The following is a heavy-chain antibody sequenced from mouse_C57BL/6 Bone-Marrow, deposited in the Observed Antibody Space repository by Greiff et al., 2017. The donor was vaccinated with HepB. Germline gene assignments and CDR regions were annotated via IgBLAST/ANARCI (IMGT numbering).Heavy chain of an antibody. D-gene: IGHD1-1*01. V-gene: IGHV1-55*01. CDR2: IYPGSGST. J-gene: IGHJ2*01. CDR1: GYTFTSYW. Sequence: QVQLQQPGAELVKPGASVKLSCKASGYTFTSYWITWVKQRPGQGLEWIGDIYPGSGSTNYNEKFKSKATLTVDTSSSTAYMQLSSLTSEDSAVYYCARRYYGSSYYFDYWGQGTTLTVSS. CDR3: ARRYYGSSYYFDY.